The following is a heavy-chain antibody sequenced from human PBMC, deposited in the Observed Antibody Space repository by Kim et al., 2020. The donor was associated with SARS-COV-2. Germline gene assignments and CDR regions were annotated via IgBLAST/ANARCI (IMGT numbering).Heavy chain of an antibody. J-gene: IGHJ4*02. CDR2: ISRSGANI. Sequence: GGSLRLSCVASGFTFDSYAMNWVRQAPGKGLVWISAISRSGANIYYADSVKGRFTIARDNSRTTVYLQMNSLRVEDTAVYYCAEDVSEGAGGYLDHWGQGTPVTVS. CDR3: AEDVSEGAGGYLDH. CDR1: GFTFDSYA. V-gene: IGHV3-23*01. D-gene: IGHD3-10*01.